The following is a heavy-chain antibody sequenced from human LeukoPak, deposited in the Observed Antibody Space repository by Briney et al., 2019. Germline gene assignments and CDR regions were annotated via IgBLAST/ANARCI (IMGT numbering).Heavy chain of an antibody. CDR2: ISAYNGNT. CDR1: GGTFSSYA. CDR3: ARDRGGQGRLLWFGELPDPPEVN. D-gene: IGHD3-10*01. V-gene: IGHV1-18*01. J-gene: IGHJ4*02. Sequence: GASVKVSCKASGGTFSSYAISWVRQAPGQGLEWMGWISAYNGNTNYAQKLQGRVTMTTDTSTSTAYMELRSLRSDDTAVYYCARDRGGQGRLLWFGELPDPPEVNWGQGTLVTVSS.